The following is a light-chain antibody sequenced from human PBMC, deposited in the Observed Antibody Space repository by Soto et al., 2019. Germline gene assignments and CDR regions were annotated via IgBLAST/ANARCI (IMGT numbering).Light chain of an antibody. CDR2: EVT. Sequence: QSALTQPPSASGSPGQSVRISCTGTRRDVGGYNYVAWYQQHPGKAPKLIIYEVTKRPSGVPDRFSGSKSGNTASLTVSGLQAEDEADYYCSSYATSGTNVIFGGGTKVTVL. CDR3: SSYATSGTNVI. J-gene: IGLJ2*01. CDR1: RRDVGGYNY. V-gene: IGLV2-8*01.